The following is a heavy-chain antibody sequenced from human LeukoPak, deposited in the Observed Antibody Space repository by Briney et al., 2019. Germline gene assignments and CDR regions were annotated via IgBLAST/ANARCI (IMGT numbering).Heavy chain of an antibody. CDR1: GYSISSGYY. CDR2: IYYSGST. D-gene: IGHD3-10*01. J-gene: IGHJ4*02. Sequence: SETLSLTCAVSGYSISSGYYWGWIRQPPGKGLEWIGSIYYSGSTYYNPSLKSRVTISVDTSKNQFSLKLSSVTAADTAVYYCARHGSRGFMVRGVTNPLDYWGQGTLVTVSS. V-gene: IGHV4-38-2*01. CDR3: ARHGSRGFMVRGVTNPLDY.